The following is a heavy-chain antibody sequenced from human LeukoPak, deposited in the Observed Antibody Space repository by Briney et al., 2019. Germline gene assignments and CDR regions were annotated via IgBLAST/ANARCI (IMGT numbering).Heavy chain of an antibody. CDR1: GGSISSYY. CDR3: ASVTNTAMVYEYYFDY. CDR2: IYYSGST. V-gene: IGHV4-59*01. D-gene: IGHD5-18*01. Sequence: SETLSLTCTVSGGSISSYYWSWIRQPPGRGLEWIGYIYYSGSTNYNPSLKSRVTISVDTSKNQFSLKLSSVTAADTAVYYCASVTNTAMVYEYYFDYWGQGTLVTVSS. J-gene: IGHJ4*02.